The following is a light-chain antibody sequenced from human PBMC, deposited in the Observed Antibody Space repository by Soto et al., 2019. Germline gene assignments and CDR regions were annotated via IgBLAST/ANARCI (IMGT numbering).Light chain of an antibody. CDR1: QSVSVN. CDR2: DAS. V-gene: IGKV3-15*01. Sequence: EVVMTQSPGTLSVSPGEGATLSCRASQSVSVNLAWYQHRPGQAPRPLIYDASTRAIGVPARFSGRGSETEFTLTISGLQSEDFGFYYCLQYNTSPYTFGRGTKLEI. J-gene: IGKJ2*01. CDR3: LQYNTSPYT.